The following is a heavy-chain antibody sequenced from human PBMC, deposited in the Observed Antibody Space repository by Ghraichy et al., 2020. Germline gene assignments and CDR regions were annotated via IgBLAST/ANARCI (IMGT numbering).Heavy chain of an antibody. J-gene: IGHJ4*02. CDR2: ISGSGGST. Sequence: GGSLRLSCAASGFTFTNYAMSWVRQAPGKGLEWVSGISGSGGSTSYADSVKGRFTISRDNSKYTLHLQMNSLRTEDTAVYYCAKDILSNNPYYFDYWGQGTLVTVSS. V-gene: IGHV3-23*01. CDR3: AKDILSNNPYYFDY. D-gene: IGHD1/OR15-1a*01. CDR1: GFTFTNYA.